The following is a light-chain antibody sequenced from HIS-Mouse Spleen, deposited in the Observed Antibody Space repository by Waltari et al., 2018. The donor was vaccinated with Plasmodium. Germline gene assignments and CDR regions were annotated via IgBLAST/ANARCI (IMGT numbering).Light chain of an antibody. Sequence: QTVVTQAQPFSVSPGGTSTLTCVLSSGSASTSYSPRWYQQPPGQAPRTLIDSTNTRSSGVPDRFSGSILGNKAALTITGAQADDESDYYCVLYMGSGIWVFGGGTKLTVL. J-gene: IGLJ2*01. CDR3: VLYMGSGIWV. CDR2: STN. CDR1: SGSASTSYS. V-gene: IGLV8-61*01.